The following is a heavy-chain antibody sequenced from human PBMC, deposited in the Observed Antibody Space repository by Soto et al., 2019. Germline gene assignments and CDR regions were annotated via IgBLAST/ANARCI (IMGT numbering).Heavy chain of an antibody. V-gene: IGHV1-18*01. CDR2: ISAYNGNT. CDR1: GYTFTSYG. CDR3: ARDPRFLESPNWFDP. Sequence: ASVKVSCKASGYTFTSYGISWVRQAPGQGLEWMGWISAYNGNTNYAQKLQGRVTMTTDTSTSTAYMELRSLRSDDTAVYYCARDPRFLESPNWFDPWGQGTLVTVSS. J-gene: IGHJ5*02. D-gene: IGHD3-3*01.